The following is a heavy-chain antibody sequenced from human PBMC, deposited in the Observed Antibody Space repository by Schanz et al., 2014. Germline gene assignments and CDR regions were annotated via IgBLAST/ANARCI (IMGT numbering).Heavy chain of an antibody. Sequence: QVQLVQSGAEVKKPGASVKVSCKASGYTFTSYGISWVRQAPGQGLEWMGWINGYNGHTLYAQKFQGRVTMTTDTSTSTSYMELSSLTSEDTAVYYCARGYGDSPTDFWGQGTLVTVSS. J-gene: IGHJ4*02. V-gene: IGHV1-18*01. D-gene: IGHD4-17*01. CDR2: INGYNGHT. CDR3: ARGYGDSPTDF. CDR1: GYTFTSYG.